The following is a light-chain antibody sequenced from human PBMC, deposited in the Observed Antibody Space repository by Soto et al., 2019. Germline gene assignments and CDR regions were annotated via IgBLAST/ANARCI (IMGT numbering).Light chain of an antibody. J-gene: IGKJ1*01. V-gene: IGKV2-24*01. Sequence: DTVLTQIPLSSPVTLGQPASISCRSSQSLVHRDGNTYLSWLQQRPGQPPRLLIYQFSTRFSGVPDRLSGSGAGTDFTLRISRVEAEDVGVYYCTQSTHFPRTFGQGTKVEIK. CDR2: QFS. CDR3: TQSTHFPRT. CDR1: QSLVHRDGNTY.